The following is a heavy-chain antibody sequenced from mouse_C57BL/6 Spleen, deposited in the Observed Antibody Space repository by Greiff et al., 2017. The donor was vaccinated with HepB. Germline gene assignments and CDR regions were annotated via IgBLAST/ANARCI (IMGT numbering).Heavy chain of an antibody. CDR2: IYPSDSET. CDR1: GYTFTSYW. Sequence: VKLQQPGAELVRPGSSVKLSCKASGYTFTSYWLDWVKQRPGQGLEWIGNIYPSDSETHYNQKFKDKATLTVDKSSSTAYMQLSSLTSEDSAVYYCARSEELRLAYWGQGTLVTVSA. D-gene: IGHD3-2*02. V-gene: IGHV1-61*01. J-gene: IGHJ3*01. CDR3: ARSEELRLAY.